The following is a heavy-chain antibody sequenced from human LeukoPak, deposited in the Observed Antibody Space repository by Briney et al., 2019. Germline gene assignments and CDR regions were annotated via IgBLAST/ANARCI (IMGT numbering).Heavy chain of an antibody. CDR2: INPNSGGT. CDR3: ARVVYYFYAMDV. CDR1: GYSFTSYG. Sequence: ASVKVSCKASGYSFTSYGITWVRQAPGQGLEWMGWINPNSGGTNYAQKFQGRVHMTRDTSISTAYMELSRLRSDDTALYYCARVVYYFYAMDVRGQGTTVTVSS. D-gene: IGHD2-8*01. J-gene: IGHJ6*02. V-gene: IGHV1-2*02.